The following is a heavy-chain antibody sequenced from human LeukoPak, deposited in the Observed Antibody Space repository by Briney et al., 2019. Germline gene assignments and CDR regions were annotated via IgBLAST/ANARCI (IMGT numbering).Heavy chain of an antibody. V-gene: IGHV4-34*01. CDR2: INHSGST. Sequence: SETLSLTCAVYGGSFSGYYWSWIRQPPGKGLEWIGEINHSGSTNYSPSLKSRVTISVDTSKNQFSLKLSSVTAADTAVYYCARGGSSWYWYYYYMDVWGKGTTVTVSS. D-gene: IGHD6-13*01. CDR1: GGSFSGYY. CDR3: ARGGSSWYWYYYYMDV. J-gene: IGHJ6*03.